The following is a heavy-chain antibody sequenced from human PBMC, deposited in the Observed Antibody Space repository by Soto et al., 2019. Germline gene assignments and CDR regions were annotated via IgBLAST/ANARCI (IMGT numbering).Heavy chain of an antibody. CDR1: GGSISSHY. V-gene: IGHV4-4*07. CDR2: IYLSGNT. CDR3: AKELKPYNSGWYFTLS. D-gene: IGHD6-19*01. Sequence: QVQLQESGPGLVKPSETLSLTCTVSGGSISSHYWSWIRQPAGKGLEWIGRIYLSGNTKINPSLKNRVTLSIGSSKNQCSLNLKSVTAADTSVYYCAKELKPYNSGWYFTLSGGQGTLVTVST. J-gene: IGHJ4*02.